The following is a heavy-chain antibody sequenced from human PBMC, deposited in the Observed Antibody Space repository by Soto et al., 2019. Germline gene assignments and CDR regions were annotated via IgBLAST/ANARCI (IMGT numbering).Heavy chain of an antibody. J-gene: IGHJ4*02. CDR3: ARGMYYYDSSGWAY. Sequence: GGSLRLSCAASGFIFSTYSMNWVRQAPGKGLEWVSYISSSRSNIYYADSVKGRFTISRDNAKNTLYLQMNSLRDEDTAVYYCARGMYYYDSSGWAYWGQGTLVTVSS. CDR1: GFIFSTYS. V-gene: IGHV3-48*02. CDR2: ISSSRSNI. D-gene: IGHD3-22*01.